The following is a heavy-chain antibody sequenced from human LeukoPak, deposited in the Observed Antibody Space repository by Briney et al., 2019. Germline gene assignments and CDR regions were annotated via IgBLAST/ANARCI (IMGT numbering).Heavy chain of an antibody. CDR3: ARAPKTWLQLAFDY. V-gene: IGHV3-11*04. Sequence: GGSLRLSCVGSGFILSDYYMSWIRQAPGKGLEWISYISSSGTTTYYSDSVKGRFTISRDNAKNSLYLQMNSLRADDTAVYYCARAPKTWLQLAFDYWAREPWSPSPQ. CDR1: GFILSDYY. J-gene: IGHJ4*02. CDR2: ISSSGTTT. D-gene: IGHD5-24*01.